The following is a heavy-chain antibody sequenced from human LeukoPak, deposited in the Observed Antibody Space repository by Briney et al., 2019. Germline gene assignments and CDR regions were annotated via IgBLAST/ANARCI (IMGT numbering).Heavy chain of an antibody. D-gene: IGHD3-10*02. CDR1: RLTLSSYE. CDR2: ISSSGRTI. Sequence: GGSLSLSCAVSRLTLSSYEMNWVRQAPGEGREWVSYISSSGRTIFYAVSVKGRFNISRQTAKNSLYLQINSLRAEDTAVYYCAELGITMIGGGWVKGTTVTNSS. V-gene: IGHV3-48*03. CDR3: AELGITMIGGG. J-gene: IGHJ6*04.